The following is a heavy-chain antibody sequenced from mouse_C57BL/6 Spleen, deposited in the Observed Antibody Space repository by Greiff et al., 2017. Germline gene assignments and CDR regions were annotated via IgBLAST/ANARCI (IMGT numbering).Heavy chain of an antibody. Sequence: QVQLQQSGAELVKPGASVKMSCKASGYAFSSYWMNWVKQRPGKGLEWIGQFYPGDGDTTYNGKFTGKATLTADKSSRTAYMRLSSLTSEDCAVYFCARSRTGTSFDYWGQGTTLTVSS. D-gene: IGHD3-3*01. CDR3: ARSRTGTSFDY. CDR2: FYPGDGDT. J-gene: IGHJ2*01. CDR1: GYAFSSYW. V-gene: IGHV1-80*01.